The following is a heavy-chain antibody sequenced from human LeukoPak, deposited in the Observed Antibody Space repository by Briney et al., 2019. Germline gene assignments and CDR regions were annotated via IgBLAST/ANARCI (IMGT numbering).Heavy chain of an antibody. CDR2: INHSGST. Sequence: PSETLSLTCGVYGGYFSDSFWSWIRQPPGKGLEWIGEINHSGSTNYNPSLKSRVTISLDTSKNQFSLKLSSVTAADTAVYYCASWCTGGSCYPKDYWGQGTLVTVSS. CDR1: GGYFSDSF. CDR3: ASWCTGGSCYPKDY. V-gene: IGHV4-34*01. J-gene: IGHJ4*02. D-gene: IGHD2-15*01.